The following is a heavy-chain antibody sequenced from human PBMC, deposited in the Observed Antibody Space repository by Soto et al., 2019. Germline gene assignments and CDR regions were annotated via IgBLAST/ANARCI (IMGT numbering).Heavy chain of an antibody. CDR1: GFTFSINA. Sequence: EVQLLESGGGLVQPGGSLRLSCAASGFTFSINAMSWVRQAPGKGLEWVSAISANGQGIYYADSVRGRFTISRDTSKNTVFLHMDSLRAEDTAVYYCAKDRDYPRDQFHYWGQGTLVTVSS. D-gene: IGHD2-2*01. CDR3: AKDRDYPRDQFHY. V-gene: IGHV3-23*01. J-gene: IGHJ4*02. CDR2: ISANGQGI.